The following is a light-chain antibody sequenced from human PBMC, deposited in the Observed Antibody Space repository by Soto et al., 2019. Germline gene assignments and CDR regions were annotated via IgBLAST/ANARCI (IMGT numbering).Light chain of an antibody. CDR3: QHYYSFPRT. CDR1: QSVLYSSNNKNY. V-gene: IGKV4-1*01. Sequence: DIVMTQSPDSLAVSLGERATINCKSSQSVLYSSNNKNYLAWYQQKAGQPPKLLIYWASTRESGVPDRFSGSGSGTDFTLTISSLQAEDVAIYYCQHYYSFPRTFGGGTKVEIK. J-gene: IGKJ4*01. CDR2: WAS.